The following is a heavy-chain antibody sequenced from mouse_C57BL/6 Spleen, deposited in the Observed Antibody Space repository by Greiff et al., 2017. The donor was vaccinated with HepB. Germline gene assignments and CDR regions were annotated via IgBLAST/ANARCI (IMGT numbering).Heavy chain of an antibody. CDR2: IHPNSGST. Sequence: QVQLQQPGAELVKPGASVKLSCKASGYTFTSYWMHWVKQRPGQGLEWIGMIHPNSGSTNYNEKFKSKATLTVDKSSSTAYMQLSSLTSEDSAVYYCARHGSSYALDYWGQGTTLTVSS. V-gene: IGHV1-64*01. J-gene: IGHJ2*01. CDR1: GYTFTSYW. D-gene: IGHD1-1*01. CDR3: ARHGSSYALDY.